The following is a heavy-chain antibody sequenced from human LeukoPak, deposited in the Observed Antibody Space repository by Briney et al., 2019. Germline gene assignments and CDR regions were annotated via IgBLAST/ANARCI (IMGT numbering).Heavy chain of an antibody. CDR3: ARDHNLHVFRYFDWFEGPYYYYGMDV. D-gene: IGHD3-9*01. J-gene: IGHJ6*02. CDR1: GFTFSSYA. CDR2: ISYDGSNK. Sequence: PGGSLRLSCAASGFTFSSYAMHWVRQAPGKGLEWVAVISYDGSNKYYADSVKGRFTISTDNSKNTMYLQMNSLRAEDTAVYYCARDHNLHVFRYFDWFEGPYYYYGMDVWGQGTTVTVSS. V-gene: IGHV3-30*04.